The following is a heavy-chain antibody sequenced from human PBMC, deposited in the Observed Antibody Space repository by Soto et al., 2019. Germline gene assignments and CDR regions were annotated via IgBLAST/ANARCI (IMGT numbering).Heavy chain of an antibody. V-gene: IGHV4-61*01. CDR3: ARQLPDRLLWDY. Sequence: SETLSLTCTVSGVSVSSGSYYWSWIRQPPGKGLEWIGYIYYSGSTNYNPSLKSRVTISVDTSKNQFSLKLSSVTAADTAVYYCARQLPDRLLWDYWGQGTLVTVSS. CDR1: GVSVSSGSYY. CDR2: IYYSGST. J-gene: IGHJ4*02. D-gene: IGHD1-1*01.